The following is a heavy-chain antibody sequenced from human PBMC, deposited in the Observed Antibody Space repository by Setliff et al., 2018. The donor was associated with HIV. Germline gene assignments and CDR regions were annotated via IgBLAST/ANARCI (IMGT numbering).Heavy chain of an antibody. D-gene: IGHD6-13*01. Sequence: SVKVSCKASGYTFTKYAMSWVRQAPGQGLEWVGGIIPMFGTGFYAQKFQGRVTITTDESRSTAYMELSSLSSEDTAVFYCARVGHSSSYHYYGMDVWGQGTTVTVSS. V-gene: IGHV1-69*05. J-gene: IGHJ6*02. CDR3: ARVGHSSSYHYYGMDV. CDR1: GYTFTKYA. CDR2: IIPMFGTG.